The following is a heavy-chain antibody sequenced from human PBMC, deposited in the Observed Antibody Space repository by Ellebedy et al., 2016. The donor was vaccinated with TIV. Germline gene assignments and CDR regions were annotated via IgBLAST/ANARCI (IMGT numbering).Heavy chain of an antibody. J-gene: IGHJ4*02. V-gene: IGHV1-69*13. CDR3: ASSGTYTPTYLDS. Sequence: ASVKVSCKASGYIFTANYIHWVRQAPGQGLEWMGGIIAIFGTINYAQKFQGRVTITAEESTGTAYMELSSLRSEDTAVYYCASSGTYTPTYLDSWGQGTLVTVSS. CDR1: GYIFTANY. D-gene: IGHD2-2*01. CDR2: IIAIFGTI.